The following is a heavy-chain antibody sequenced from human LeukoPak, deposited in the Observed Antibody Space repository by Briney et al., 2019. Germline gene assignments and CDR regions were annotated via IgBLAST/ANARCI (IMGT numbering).Heavy chain of an antibody. J-gene: IGHJ3*02. CDR3: ARTQREYYYDSSGAIDAFDI. V-gene: IGHV4-4*07. D-gene: IGHD3-22*01. CDR2: LYTSGST. Sequence: SETLSLTCTVSGGFISSYYWSWIRQPAGKGLEWLGRLYTSGSTNYNPSLKSRVTMSVDTSKNQFSLKLSSVTAADTAIYYCARTQREYYYDSSGAIDAFDIWGQGTMVTVSS. CDR1: GGFISSYY.